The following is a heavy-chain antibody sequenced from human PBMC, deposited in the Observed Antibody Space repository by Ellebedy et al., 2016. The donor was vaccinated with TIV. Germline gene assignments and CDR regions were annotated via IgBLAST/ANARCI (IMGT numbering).Heavy chain of an antibody. J-gene: IGHJ1*01. Sequence: GGSLRLSXAASGFTFGSFHMSWVRQAPGKGLEWVSSIIISGDSTYYAESVKGRFTISRDNSKNTLYLQMNNLRTEDTAVYYCAKADYGDDREYFQHWGQGTLVTVSS. CDR1: GFTFGSFH. D-gene: IGHD4-17*01. V-gene: IGHV3-23*01. CDR2: IIISGDST. CDR3: AKADYGDDREYFQH.